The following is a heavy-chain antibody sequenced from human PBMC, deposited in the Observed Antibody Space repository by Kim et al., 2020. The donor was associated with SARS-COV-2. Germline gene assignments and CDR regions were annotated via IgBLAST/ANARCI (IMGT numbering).Heavy chain of an antibody. J-gene: IGHJ4*02. CDR2: INSDGGDT. V-gene: IGHV3-74*01. CDR3: ARGGDDGF. Sequence: GGSLRLSCAASGFTFSSFRMHWVRQAPGKGLVSVSRINSDGGDTRYADSVKGRFTISRDNAKNTLYLQINNLRVEDTAVYYCARGGDDGFWGQGTLVTVS. D-gene: IGHD2-21*02. CDR1: GFTFSSFR.